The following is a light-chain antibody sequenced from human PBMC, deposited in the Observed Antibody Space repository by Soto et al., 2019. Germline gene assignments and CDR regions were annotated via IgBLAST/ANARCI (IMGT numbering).Light chain of an antibody. CDR1: QSVSNNY. CDR3: LQYGTSPPLT. V-gene: IGKV3-20*01. CDR2: GAS. Sequence: EIVLMQSPGTLSLSPGERANLSCRASQSVSNNYVAWYQQKPGQAPRLLIAGASSRATGIPDRFSGSGSGTDFTLTISRLEPEDFAVYYCLQYGTSPPLTFGGGTKVEIK. J-gene: IGKJ4*01.